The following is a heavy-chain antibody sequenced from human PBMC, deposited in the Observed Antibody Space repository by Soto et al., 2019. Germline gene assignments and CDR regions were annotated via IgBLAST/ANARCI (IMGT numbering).Heavy chain of an antibody. Sequence: ASVKVSCKASGYTFTSYGISWVRQAPGQGLEWMGWISAYNGNTNYTQKLQGRVTMTTDTSTSTAYMELRSLRSDDTAVYYCARGGSYSFSYYYYGMDVWGQGTTVTVSS. CDR3: ARGGSYSFSYYYYGMDV. CDR2: ISAYNGNT. CDR1: GYTFTSYG. V-gene: IGHV1-18*04. J-gene: IGHJ6*02. D-gene: IGHD4-4*01.